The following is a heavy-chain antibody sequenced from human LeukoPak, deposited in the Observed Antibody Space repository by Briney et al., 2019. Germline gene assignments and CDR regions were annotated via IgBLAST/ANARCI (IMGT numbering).Heavy chain of an antibody. J-gene: IGHJ3*02. CDR2: ISGSGGNT. V-gene: IGHV3-23*01. CDR1: GFTFSNYA. D-gene: IGHD3-22*01. Sequence: GGSLRLSCAASGFTFSNYAMSWVRQAPGKGLEWVSGISGSGGNTYYADSVKGRFTISRDNSKNTLYLQMNSLRAEDTAVYYCAKTYYYDSSGYYLPSSWAFDIWGQGTMVTVSS. CDR3: AKTYYYDSSGYYLPSSWAFDI.